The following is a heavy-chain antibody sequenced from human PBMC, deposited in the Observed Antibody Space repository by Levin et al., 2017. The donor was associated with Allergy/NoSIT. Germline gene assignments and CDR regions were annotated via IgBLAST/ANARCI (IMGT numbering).Heavy chain of an antibody. D-gene: IGHD3-3*01. CDR2: IYYSGST. CDR1: GGSISSRSYY. CDR3: GRQGSHYNSWSGYHY. Sequence: SETLSLTCTVSGGSISSRSYYWGWIRQPPGKGLEWIGSIYYSGSTYYNPSLKSRVTISVDTSKNQFSLKLSSVTAADTAVYYCGRQGSHYNSWSGYHYWGQGALVTVSS. V-gene: IGHV4-39*01. J-gene: IGHJ4*02.